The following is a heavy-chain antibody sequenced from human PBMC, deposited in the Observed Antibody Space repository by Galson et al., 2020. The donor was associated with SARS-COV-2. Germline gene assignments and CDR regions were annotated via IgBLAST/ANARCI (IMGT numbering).Heavy chain of an antibody. CDR3: VREASVTMDRGVLNPLHDAFDI. CDR1: TFTFTGYT. D-gene: IGHD3-10*01. J-gene: IGHJ3*02. V-gene: IGHV3-30-3*01. Sequence: GESLKISCAASTFTFTGYTMHWVRQAPGKGLEWVAGVSYDGSSENYADSVKGRFTISRDNSKNTLFLQMSSLRAEDTAVYYCVREASVTMDRGVLNPLHDAFDIWGQGTMVTVSS. CDR2: VSYDGSSE.